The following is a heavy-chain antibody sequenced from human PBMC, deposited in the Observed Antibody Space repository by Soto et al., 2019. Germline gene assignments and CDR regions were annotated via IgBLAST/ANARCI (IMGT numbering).Heavy chain of an antibody. CDR2: TYYRSKWYN. V-gene: IGHV6-1*01. Sequence: SQTLSLTCAISVDSVSSNSAAWNSIRQTPSRGLEWLGRTYYRSKWYNDYAVSVKSRITINPDTSKNQFSLQLNSVTPEDTAVYYCAREGCSSTSCYRYNWFDPWGQGTLVTVSS. CDR1: VDSVSSNSAA. J-gene: IGHJ5*02. D-gene: IGHD2-2*01. CDR3: AREGCSSTSCYRYNWFDP.